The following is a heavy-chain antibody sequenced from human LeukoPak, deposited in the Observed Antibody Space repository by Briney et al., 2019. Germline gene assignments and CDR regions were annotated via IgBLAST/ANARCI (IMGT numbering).Heavy chain of an antibody. CDR3: ARGRWELLYNWFDP. D-gene: IGHD1-26*01. Sequence: ASVKVSCEASGYTFTGYYMHWVRQAPGQGLEWMGWINPNSGGTNYAQKFQGRVTMTRDTSISTAYMELSRLRSDDTAVYYCARGRWELLYNWFDPWGQGTLVTVSS. V-gene: IGHV1-2*02. J-gene: IGHJ5*02. CDR2: INPNSGGT. CDR1: GYTFTGYY.